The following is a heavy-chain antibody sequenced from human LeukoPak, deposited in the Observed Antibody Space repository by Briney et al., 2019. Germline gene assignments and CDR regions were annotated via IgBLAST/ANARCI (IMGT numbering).Heavy chain of an antibody. V-gene: IGHV1-46*01. CDR2: INPSGGST. J-gene: IGHJ4*02. CDR3: ARDGEDTAMVSYHPNFDY. Sequence: ASVTVSCKASGYSFTAYYMHWVRQAPGQGLEWMGIINPSGGSTSYAQKFQGRVTMTRDTSTSTVYMELSSLRSEDTAVYYCARDGEDTAMVSYHPNFDYWGQGTLVTVSS. CDR1: GYSFTAYY. D-gene: IGHD5-18*01.